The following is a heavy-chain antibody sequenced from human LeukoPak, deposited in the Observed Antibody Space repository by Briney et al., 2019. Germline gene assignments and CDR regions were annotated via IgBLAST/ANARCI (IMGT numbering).Heavy chain of an antibody. CDR3: ARDLEEGHRFGESGDY. Sequence: GGSLRLSCAASGFTFSTYGMHWVRQAPGKGLEWVAIVSSDGSNKDYADSVKGRFTISRDNSRNTLYLQMDSLRAEDTAVYYCARDLEEGHRFGESGDYWGQGTLVTVSS. V-gene: IGHV3-30*04. CDR1: GFTFSTYG. D-gene: IGHD3-10*01. CDR2: VSSDGSNK. J-gene: IGHJ4*02.